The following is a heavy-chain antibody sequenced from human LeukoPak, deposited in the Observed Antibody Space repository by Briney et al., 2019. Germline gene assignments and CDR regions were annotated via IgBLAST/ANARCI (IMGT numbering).Heavy chain of an antibody. V-gene: IGHV1-2*02. J-gene: IGHJ4*02. CDR1: GYTFTGYY. Sequence: ASVKVSCRTSGYTFTGYYMHWVRPAPGHGLEWMGWINLNSGGTNYAQNFQGRVTMTRDTSITTVYLELSRLRSDNTAVYYCARDEGISGTTFDYWGQGTLVTVSS. CDR3: ARDEGISGTTFDY. CDR2: INLNSGGT. D-gene: IGHD1-7*01.